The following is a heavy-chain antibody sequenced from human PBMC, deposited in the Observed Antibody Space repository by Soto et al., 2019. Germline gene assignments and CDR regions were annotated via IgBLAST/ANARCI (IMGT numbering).Heavy chain of an antibody. CDR1: GGSVSSGSYY. D-gene: IGHD3-3*01. Sequence: QVQLQESGPGLVKPSETLSLTCTVSGGSVSSGSYYWSWIRQPPGKGLEWIGYIYYSGSTNYNPSLKSRVTISVDTSKNQFSLKLSSVTAADTAVYYCARYYAQTRYNWFDPWGQGTLVTVSS. J-gene: IGHJ5*02. CDR2: IYYSGST. V-gene: IGHV4-61*01. CDR3: ARYYAQTRYNWFDP.